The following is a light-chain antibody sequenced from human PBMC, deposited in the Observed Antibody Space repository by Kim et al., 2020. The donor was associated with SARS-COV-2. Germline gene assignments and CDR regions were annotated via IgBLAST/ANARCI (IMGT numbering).Light chain of an antibody. Sequence: VSPGVRSTLSCRASQSVNSNLAWYQQKPGQAPRLLIYGASSRATGIPARFSGSGSGTEFTLTISSLQSEDFAVYYCQQYNNWPLTFGGGTKVEIK. V-gene: IGKV3-15*01. CDR3: QQYNNWPLT. CDR2: GAS. J-gene: IGKJ4*01. CDR1: QSVNSN.